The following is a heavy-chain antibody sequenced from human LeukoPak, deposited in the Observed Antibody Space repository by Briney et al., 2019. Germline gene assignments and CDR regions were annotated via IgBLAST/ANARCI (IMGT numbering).Heavy chain of an antibody. V-gene: IGHV3-66*02. CDR3: ARDSRVYDCWSGSLDY. CDR1: GFTVSSHY. Sequence: GGSLTLSCAASGFTVSSHYMRWVRQAPGKGLEWVSVIYSGGSTDYADSVKGRFTISRDNSKNTLYLQMNSLRAEYTAVYYCARDSRVYDCWSGSLDYWGQGTLVTVSS. CDR2: IYSGGST. D-gene: IGHD3-3*01. J-gene: IGHJ4*02.